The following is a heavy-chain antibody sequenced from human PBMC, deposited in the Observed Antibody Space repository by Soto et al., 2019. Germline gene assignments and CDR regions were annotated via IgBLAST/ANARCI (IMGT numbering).Heavy chain of an antibody. Sequence: GGSLRLSCAASGFTFSSYAMSWVRQAPGKGLEWVSAISGSGGSTYYADSVKGRFTISRDNSKNTLYLQMNSLRAEDTAVYYCAIERTYYYDSSGYYYDYWGQGTLVTVSS. CDR3: AIERTYYYDSSGYYYDY. CDR1: GFTFSSYA. D-gene: IGHD3-22*01. J-gene: IGHJ4*02. V-gene: IGHV3-23*01. CDR2: ISGSGGST.